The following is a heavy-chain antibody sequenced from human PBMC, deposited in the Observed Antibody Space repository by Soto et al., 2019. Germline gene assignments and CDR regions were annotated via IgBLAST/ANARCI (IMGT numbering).Heavy chain of an antibody. CDR3: VSQRTTVPTQAYFDY. Sequence: PTKTLSGSSTDPVGSGTNSSYYWVWIRHSPGKGLEWIGSVYYRGRSYSKSSVKSRVTISVDTSKNRFSLSLNSVTASDTAVYFCVSQRTTVPTQAYFDYCGPGALVSV. CDR1: VGSGTNSSYY. V-gene: IGHV4-39*01. D-gene: IGHD4-4*01. CDR2: VYYRGRS. J-gene: IGHJ4*02.